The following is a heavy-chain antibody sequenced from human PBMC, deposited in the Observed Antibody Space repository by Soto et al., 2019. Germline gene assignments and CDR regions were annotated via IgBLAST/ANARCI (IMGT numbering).Heavy chain of an antibody. CDR1: GFTFSSYS. Sequence: PGGSLRLSCAASGFTFSSYSMNWVRQAPGKGLEWVSSISSSSSYIYYADSVEGRFTISRDNAKNSLYLQMNSLRAEDTAVYYCARDREMATIMYYYYGMDVWGQGTTVTVSS. D-gene: IGHD5-12*01. J-gene: IGHJ6*02. V-gene: IGHV3-21*01. CDR2: ISSSSSYI. CDR3: ARDREMATIMYYYYGMDV.